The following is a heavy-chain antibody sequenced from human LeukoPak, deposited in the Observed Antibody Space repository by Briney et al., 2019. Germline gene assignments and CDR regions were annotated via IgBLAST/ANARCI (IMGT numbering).Heavy chain of an antibody. V-gene: IGHV4-59*01. Sequence: SETLSLTCTVSGGSISSYYWSWIRQPPGKGLEWIGYIYYSGSTNYNPSLKSRVTISVDTSENQFSLKLSSVTAADTAVYYCARAGDDYYDSSGYYSRGNWFDPWGQGTLVTVSS. CDR3: ARAGDDYYDSSGYYSRGNWFDP. J-gene: IGHJ5*02. CDR2: IYYSGST. D-gene: IGHD3-22*01. CDR1: GGSISSYY.